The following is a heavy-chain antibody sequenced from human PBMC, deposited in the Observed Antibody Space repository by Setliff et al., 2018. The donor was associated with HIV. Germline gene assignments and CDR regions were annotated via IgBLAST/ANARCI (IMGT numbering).Heavy chain of an antibody. J-gene: IGHJ4*02. V-gene: IGHV3-48*03. CDR3: VREGLWFGESH. CDR1: GFTFGDYA. CDR2: ISSSGGSL. Sequence: GGSLRLSCTASGFTFGDYAMSWFRQAPGKGLEWVSYISSSGGSLYYGASVKGRFSISRDNAKNSLYLEMNSLRVEDTAIYYCVREGLWFGESHWGQGTLVTVSS. D-gene: IGHD3-10*01.